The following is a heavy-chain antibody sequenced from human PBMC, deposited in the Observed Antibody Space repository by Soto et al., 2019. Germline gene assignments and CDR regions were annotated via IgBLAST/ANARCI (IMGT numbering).Heavy chain of an antibody. J-gene: IGHJ3*02. V-gene: IGHV4-61*01. CDR3: ARESYYDNSGYYYVHAFDI. CDR1: GGSVSSVNYY. CDR2: IYFSGNT. D-gene: IGHD3-22*01. Sequence: QVQLQESGPGLVKPSETLSLTCTVSGGSVSSVNYYWSWIRQPPGKGLEWIGHIYFSGNTNFNPSLKSRVTISIDTSKNQFSLKLSSVPAADTAVYFCARESYYDNSGYYYVHAFDIWGQGTMVTVSS.